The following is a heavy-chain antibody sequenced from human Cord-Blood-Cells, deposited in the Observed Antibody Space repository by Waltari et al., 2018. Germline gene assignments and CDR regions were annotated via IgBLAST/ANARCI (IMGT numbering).Heavy chain of an antibody. V-gene: IGHV4-39*01. D-gene: IGHD3-9*01. J-gene: IGHJ3*02. CDR3: ARPQWGYFDWLFAFDI. Sequence: QLQLQESGPGLVKPSETLSLTCTVSGGSISSSSYYWGWIRQPPGKGLEWIGSIYYSGGPYSNPPLRSRVTISVDTSKNQFSLKLSSVTAADTAVYYCARPQWGYFDWLFAFDIWGQGTMVTVSS. CDR1: GGSISSSSYY. CDR2: IYYSGGP.